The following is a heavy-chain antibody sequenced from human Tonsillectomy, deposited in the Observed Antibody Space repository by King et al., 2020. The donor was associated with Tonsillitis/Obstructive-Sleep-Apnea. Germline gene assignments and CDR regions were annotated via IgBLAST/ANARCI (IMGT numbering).Heavy chain of an antibody. J-gene: IGHJ5*01. CDR1: GGTFSSYA. V-gene: IGHV1-69*09. CDR2: AIPTVDIG. CDR3: AREGSGRGSWGSNLFDS. Sequence: QLVQSGAEVKKTGSSVKVSCKASGGTFSSYAISWVRQAPGQGLEWMGRAIPTVDIGTYAQKFQGRVTISADKSTTTAYMELSSLRSEDTAVYYCAREGSGRGSWGSNLFDSWGQGTLVTVSS. D-gene: IGHD5-24*01.